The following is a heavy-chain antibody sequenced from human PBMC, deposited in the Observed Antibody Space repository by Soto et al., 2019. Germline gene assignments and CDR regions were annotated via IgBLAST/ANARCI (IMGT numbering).Heavy chain of an antibody. CDR3: ARVIVVVVAATVSVNWFDP. Sequence: QVQLVQSGAEVKKPGASVKVSCKASGYTFTSYGISWVRQAPGQGLEWMGWISAYNGNTNYAQKLQGRVTMTTDTPTSTAYMELRSLRSDDTAVYYCARVIVVVVAATVSVNWFDPWGQGTLVTVSS. V-gene: IGHV1-18*04. D-gene: IGHD2-15*01. CDR2: ISAYNGNT. J-gene: IGHJ5*02. CDR1: GYTFTSYG.